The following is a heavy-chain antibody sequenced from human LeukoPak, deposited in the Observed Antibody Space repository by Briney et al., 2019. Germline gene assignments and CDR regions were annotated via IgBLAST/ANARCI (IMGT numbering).Heavy chain of an antibody. J-gene: IGHJ4*02. Sequence: PAETLSLTCTVTLRSVISGRYFWHWIRQPPGKCLEWIGYIHYSGSTNYNPYLKSRVTISVDTSKNQFYLKPSSETAADTAVYYCARDERGVAPDYWGQGTLVTVSS. CDR3: ARDERGVAPDY. D-gene: IGHD5-12*01. V-gene: IGHV4-61*01. CDR1: LRSVISGRYF. CDR2: IHYSGST.